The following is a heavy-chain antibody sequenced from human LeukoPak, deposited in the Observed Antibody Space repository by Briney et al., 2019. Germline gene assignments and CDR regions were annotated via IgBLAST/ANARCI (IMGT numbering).Heavy chain of an antibody. CDR1: GGSISSYY. D-gene: IGHD1-7*01. CDR2: IYTSGST. V-gene: IGHV4-4*07. CDR3: ARELETGTTGWFDP. Sequence: SETLSLTCTVSGGSISSYYWSWIRQPAGKGLEWIGRIYTSGSTNYDPSLKSRVTMSVDTSKNQFSLKLSSVTAADTAVYYCARELETGTTGWFDPWGQGTLVTVSS. J-gene: IGHJ5*02.